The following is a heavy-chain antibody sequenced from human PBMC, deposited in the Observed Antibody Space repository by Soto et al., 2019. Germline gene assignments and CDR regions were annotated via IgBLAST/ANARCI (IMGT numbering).Heavy chain of an antibody. CDR3: ARGTRQWLVQNYYYGMDV. V-gene: IGHV1-18*04. CDR2: ISAYNGNT. D-gene: IGHD6-19*01. Sequence: ASVKVSCKASGYTFTSYGISWVRQAPGQGLEWMGWISAYNGNTNYAQKLQGRVTMTTDTSTSTAYMELRSLRSDDTAVYYCARGTRQWLVQNYYYGMDVWGQGTTVTV. CDR1: GYTFTSYG. J-gene: IGHJ6*02.